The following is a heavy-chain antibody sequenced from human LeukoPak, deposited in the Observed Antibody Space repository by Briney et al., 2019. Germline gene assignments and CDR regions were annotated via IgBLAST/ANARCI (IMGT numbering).Heavy chain of an antibody. D-gene: IGHD2-2*01. CDR2: INPDNGNT. CDR3: ATYYCSTTSCYPYFFDY. V-gene: IGHV1-18*01. CDR1: GYPFTMYG. Sequence: ASVTVSCKSSGYPFTMYGISWVRQAPGQGLEWMGWINPDNGNTKYAHKFQGRVTMTTDTSTSTANMELRSLRSDDTAVYYCATYYCSTTSCYPYFFDYWGQGTLVTVSS. J-gene: IGHJ4*02.